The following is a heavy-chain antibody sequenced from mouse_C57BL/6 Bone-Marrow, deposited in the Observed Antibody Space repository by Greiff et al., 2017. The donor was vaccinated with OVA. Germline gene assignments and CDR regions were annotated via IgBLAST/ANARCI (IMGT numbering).Heavy chain of an antibody. CDR2: IDPETGGT. D-gene: IGHD1-1*01. CDR1: GYTFTDYE. V-gene: IGHV1-15*01. J-gene: IGHJ2*01. Sequence: VQLQQSGAELVRPGASVTLSCKASGYTFTDYEMHWVKQTPVHGLEWIGAIDPETGGTAYQQKFKGKVILTADKSSSTAYMELRSLTSEDSAVYYCTDGSSWYFDYWGQGTTLTVSS. CDR3: TDGSSWYFDY.